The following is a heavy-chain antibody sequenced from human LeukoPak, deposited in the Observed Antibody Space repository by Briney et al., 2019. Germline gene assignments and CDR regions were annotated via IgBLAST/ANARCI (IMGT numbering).Heavy chain of an antibody. CDR1: GGSISSDDYY. J-gene: IGHJ6*02. CDR3: ARSGTGDYYFYGMNV. Sequence: PPQTLSLTCTVSGGSISSDDYYWSWTRQPPGKGLEWIGYIYCSGSTYYNPSLKSRITISLDTSKNQFALELSSVTAADTAVYYCARSGTGDYYFYGMNVWGQGTTVTVSS. D-gene: IGHD3/OR15-3a*01. V-gene: IGHV4-30-4*01. CDR2: IYCSGST.